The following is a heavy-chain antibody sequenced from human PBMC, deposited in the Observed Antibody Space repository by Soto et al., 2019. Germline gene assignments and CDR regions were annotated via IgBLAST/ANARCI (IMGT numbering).Heavy chain of an antibody. Sequence: QLQLQESGPGLVKPSETLSLTCTVSGGSISSSSYYWGWLRQPPGKGLEWIGSIYYSGSTYYNLSIKSRVTISVDTSKSQFSLKLSSVTAAYTSVYYCARDMRSMYCSSTSCEHFDYWGQGTLVTVSS. CDR1: GGSISSSSYY. V-gene: IGHV4-39*02. CDR2: IYYSGST. CDR3: ARDMRSMYCSSTSCEHFDY. D-gene: IGHD2-2*01. J-gene: IGHJ4*02.